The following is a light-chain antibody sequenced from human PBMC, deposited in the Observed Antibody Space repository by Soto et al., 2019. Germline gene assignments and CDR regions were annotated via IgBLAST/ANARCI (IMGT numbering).Light chain of an antibody. CDR1: QSVSSRS. J-gene: IGKJ2*01. CDR2: AAS. Sequence: EIVLTQSPGTLSLSPGERATLFCRASQSVSSRSLAWYQQKPGQAPRLLIYAASSRASGIPGRFSGSGSGTDFTLTISRLEPEDLAVYYCQQYVRSPPTYNFGQGTKLEIK. V-gene: IGKV3-20*01. CDR3: QQYVRSPPTYN.